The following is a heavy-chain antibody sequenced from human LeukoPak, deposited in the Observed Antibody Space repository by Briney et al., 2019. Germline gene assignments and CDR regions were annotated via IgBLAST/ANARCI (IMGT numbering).Heavy chain of an antibody. D-gene: IGHD3-22*01. V-gene: IGHV1-18*01. Sequence: ASVKVSCKASGYTFTSYGISWVRQAPGQGLEWMGWISAYNGNTNYAQKLQGRVTMTTDTSTSTAYMELRSLRSDDTAVYYCARAPLYYYDSSGHYYDYWGQGTLVTVSS. CDR3: ARAPLYYYDSSGHYYDY. CDR1: GYTFTSYG. J-gene: IGHJ4*02. CDR2: ISAYNGNT.